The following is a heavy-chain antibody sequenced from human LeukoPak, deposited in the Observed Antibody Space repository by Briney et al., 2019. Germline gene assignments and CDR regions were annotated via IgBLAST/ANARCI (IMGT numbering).Heavy chain of an antibody. J-gene: IGHJ4*02. CDR1: GYTFTSYY. CDR3: ARAMYSSGWLRFDY. D-gene: IGHD6-19*01. Sequence: GASVKVSCKASGYTFTSYYMHWVRQAPGQGLEWMGWINPNSGGTNYAQKFQDRVTMTRDTSISTAYMELSRLRSDDTAVYYCARAMYSSGWLRFDYWGQGTLVTVSS. V-gene: IGHV1-2*02. CDR2: INPNSGGT.